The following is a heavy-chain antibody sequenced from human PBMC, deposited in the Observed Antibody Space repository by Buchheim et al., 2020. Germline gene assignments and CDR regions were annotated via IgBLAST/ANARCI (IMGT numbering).Heavy chain of an antibody. CDR2: ISGSGGST. Sequence: VQLLESGGGLVQPGGSLRLSCAASGFTFSRYAMSWVRQAPGKGLEWVSAISGSGGSTYYADSVEGRFTMSRDNSKNTVYLQMNSLRVEDTAVYYCAKVPDLATGQEYYIHYWGQGTL. V-gene: IGHV3-23*01. CDR1: GFTFSRYA. D-gene: IGHD2-21*02. J-gene: IGHJ4*02. CDR3: AKVPDLATGQEYYIHY.